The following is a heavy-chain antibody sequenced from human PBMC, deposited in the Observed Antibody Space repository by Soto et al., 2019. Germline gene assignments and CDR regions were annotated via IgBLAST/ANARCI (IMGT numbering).Heavy chain of an antibody. V-gene: IGHV1-46*01. J-gene: IGHJ6*02. CDR2: INPSGGST. Sequence: ASVKVPCKASGYTFTSYYMHWVRQAPGQGLEWMGIINPSGGSTSYAQKFQGRVTMTRDTSTSTVYMELSSLRSEDTAVYYCAMGTYYDFWSGYYGGMDVWGQGTTVTVSS. CDR1: GYTFTSYY. CDR3: AMGTYYDFWSGYYGGMDV. D-gene: IGHD3-3*01.